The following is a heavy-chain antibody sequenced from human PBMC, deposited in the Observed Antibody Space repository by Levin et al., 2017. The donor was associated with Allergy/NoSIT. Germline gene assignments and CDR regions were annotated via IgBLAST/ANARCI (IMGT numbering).Heavy chain of an antibody. CDR2: IYYSGST. CDR3: ASEVILWFRESPPMYYFDY. D-gene: IGHD3-10*01. CDR1: GGSISSSSYY. J-gene: IGHJ4*02. Sequence: SETLSLTCTVSGGSISSSSYYWGWIRQPPGKGLEWIGSIYYSGSTYYNPSLKSRVTISVDTSKNQFSLKLSSVTAADTAVYYCASEVILWFRESPPMYYFDYWGQGTLVTVSS. V-gene: IGHV4-39*01.